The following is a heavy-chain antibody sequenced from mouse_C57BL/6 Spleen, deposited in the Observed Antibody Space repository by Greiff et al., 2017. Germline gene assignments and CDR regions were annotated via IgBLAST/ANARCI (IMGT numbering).Heavy chain of an antibody. CDR1: GFTFSNYW. J-gene: IGHJ3*01. V-gene: IGHV6-3*01. Sequence: DVHLVESGGGLVQPGGSMKLSCVASGFTFSNYWMNWVRQSPEKGLEWVAQIRLKSDNYATHYAESVKGRFTISRDDSKSSVYLQMNNLRAEDTGIYYCNDGYGFAYWGQGTLVTVSA. CDR3: NDGYGFAY. CDR2: IRLKSDNYAT. D-gene: IGHD2-3*01.